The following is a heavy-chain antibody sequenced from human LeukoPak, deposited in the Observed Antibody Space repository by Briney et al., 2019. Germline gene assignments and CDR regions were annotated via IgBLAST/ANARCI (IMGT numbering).Heavy chain of an antibody. V-gene: IGHV4-30-4*01. CDR2: IYYSGST. J-gene: IGHJ5*02. Sequence: SGTLSLTCTVSGDSINSLDLWSWVRQPPGKGLEWIGYIYYSGSTYYNPSLRSRLTISVDTSKNQFSLKLSSVTAADTAVYYCAREYGDDNWFDPWGQGTLVTVSS. CDR1: GDSINSLDL. D-gene: IGHD2-21*02. CDR3: AREYGDDNWFDP.